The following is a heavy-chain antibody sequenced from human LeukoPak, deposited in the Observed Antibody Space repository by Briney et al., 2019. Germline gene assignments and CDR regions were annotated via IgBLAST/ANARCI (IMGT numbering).Heavy chain of an antibody. CDR2: ISYDGSNK. CDR3: ARSRITMVRGVTSLAVGYFDY. D-gene: IGHD3-10*01. V-gene: IGHV3-30-3*01. CDR1: GFTFSSYA. J-gene: IGHJ4*02. Sequence: GGSLRLSCAASGFTFSSYAMHWVRQAPGKGLEWVAVISYDGSNKYYADSVKGRFTISRDNSKNTLYLQMNSLRAEDTAVYYRARSRITMVRGVTSLAVGYFDYWGQGTLVTVSS.